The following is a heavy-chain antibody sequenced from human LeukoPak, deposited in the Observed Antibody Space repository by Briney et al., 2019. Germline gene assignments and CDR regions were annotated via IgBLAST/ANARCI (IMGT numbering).Heavy chain of an antibody. CDR1: GFTFSSYA. CDR3: AKGRDYYDSSGYYSAVYYYMDV. CDR2: ISGSGGST. D-gene: IGHD3-22*01. V-gene: IGHV3-23*01. Sequence: GGSLGLSCAASGFTFSSYAMSRVRQAPGKGLEWVSAISGSGGSTYYADSVKGRFTISRDNSKNTLYLQMNSLRAEDTAVYYCAKGRDYYDSSGYYSAVYYYMDVWGKGTTVTVSS. J-gene: IGHJ6*03.